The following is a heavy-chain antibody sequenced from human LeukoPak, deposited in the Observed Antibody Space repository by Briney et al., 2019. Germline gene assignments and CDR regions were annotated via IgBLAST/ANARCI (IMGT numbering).Heavy chain of an antibody. Sequence: PGGSLRLSCADSGFTFRRYAMSWARQAPGKGLEWVSAISGSGGSTYYADSVKGRFTISRDNSKNTLYLQMNSLRAEDTAVYYFAKLMTRTMVRGVPPSDYWGQGTLVTVSS. D-gene: IGHD3-10*01. V-gene: IGHV3-23*01. CDR2: ISGSGGST. CDR1: GFTFRRYA. J-gene: IGHJ4*02. CDR3: AKLMTRTMVRGVPPSDY.